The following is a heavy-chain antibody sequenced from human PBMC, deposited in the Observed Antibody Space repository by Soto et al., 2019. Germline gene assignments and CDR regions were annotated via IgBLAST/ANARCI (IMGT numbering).Heavy chain of an antibody. V-gene: IGHV3-73*01. D-gene: IGHD2-2*02. CDR2: IRSRANNFAT. CDR3: ARGQGAAIGDYYYHGMDV. J-gene: IGHJ6*02. Sequence: LRLSCAASGFTFNHYAMSWVRQASGKGLEWVGRIRSRANNFATSSAASVKGRFTFSRDDSKNTAYLQMNTLKPEDTAVYYCARGQGAAIGDYYYHGMDVWGQGTTVTVSS. CDR1: GFTFNHYA.